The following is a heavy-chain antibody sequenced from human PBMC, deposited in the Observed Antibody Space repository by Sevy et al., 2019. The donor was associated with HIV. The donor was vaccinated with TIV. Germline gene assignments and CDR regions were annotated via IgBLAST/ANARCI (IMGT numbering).Heavy chain of an antibody. CDR1: GFTFSSYA. Sequence: GGSLRLSCAASGFTFSSYAMHWVRQAPGKGLEWGAVISYDGSNKYYADSVKGRFTISRDNSKNTLYLQMNSLRAEDTAVYYCARDSSSWFDYWGQGTLVTVSS. J-gene: IGHJ4*02. CDR2: ISYDGSNK. CDR3: ARDSSSWFDY. V-gene: IGHV3-30-3*01. D-gene: IGHD6-13*01.